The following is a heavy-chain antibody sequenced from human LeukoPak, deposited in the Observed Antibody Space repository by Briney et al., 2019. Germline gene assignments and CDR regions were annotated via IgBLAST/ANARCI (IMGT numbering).Heavy chain of an antibody. CDR2: IYYSGST. D-gene: IGHD2-2*01. V-gene: IGHV4-39*01. J-gene: IGHJ3*02. CDR1: GGSISSSSYY. CDR3: ARHMVGVVPAVPHDAFDI. Sequence: SETLSLTCTVSGGSISSSSYYWGWIRQPPGKGLEWIGSIYYSGSTYYNPSLKSRVTISVDTSKNQFSLKLSSVTAADTAVYYCARHMVGVVPAVPHDAFDIWGQGTMVTVSS.